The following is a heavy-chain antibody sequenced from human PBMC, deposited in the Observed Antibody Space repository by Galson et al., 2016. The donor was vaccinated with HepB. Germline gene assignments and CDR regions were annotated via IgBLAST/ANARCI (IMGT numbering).Heavy chain of an antibody. CDR1: GGSISSGGYS. J-gene: IGHJ6*02. D-gene: IGHD6-19*01. CDR3: VAVAVRGYYYGMDV. Sequence: TLSLTCTVSGGSISSGGYSWGWIRQHPGRGLEWIGYIYYSGSTFYNPSLKSRVTISVDTSKNHFSLKLSSVTAADTAVYYCVAVAVRGYYYGMDVGGQGTTVAVS. V-gene: IGHV4-31*03. CDR2: IYYSGST.